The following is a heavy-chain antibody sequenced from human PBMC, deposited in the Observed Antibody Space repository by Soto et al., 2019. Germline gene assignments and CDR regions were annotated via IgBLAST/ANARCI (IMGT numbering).Heavy chain of an antibody. D-gene: IGHD3-10*01. CDR3: ARRWGEGRVDY. CDR1: GGSISSSNW. Sequence: QVQLQESGPGLVKPSGTLSLTCAVSGGSISSSNWWSWVRQPPGKGLQWIGEIYHSGSTNYIPSLKTRXTXSXHKSRNQCSLKLSSVTAADTAVYYCARRWGEGRVDYWGQGTLVTVSS. V-gene: IGHV4-4*02. J-gene: IGHJ4*02. CDR2: IYHSGST.